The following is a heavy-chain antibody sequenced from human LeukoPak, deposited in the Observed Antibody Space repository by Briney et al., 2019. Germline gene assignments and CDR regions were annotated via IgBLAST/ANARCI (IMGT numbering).Heavy chain of an antibody. D-gene: IGHD3/OR15-3a*01. CDR1: GFTFSGYW. J-gene: IGHJ6*03. CDR2: TNTDGSRT. Sequence: GESLRLSCAASGFTFSGYWLHWVRQDPGKGLVWAAHTNTDGSRTTYADSVRGRFTISRDNAKNTLYLQMNSLRVDDTAIYYCARDGTGSSPGDYFYYMDVWGKGTTVTVSS. CDR3: ARDGTGSSPGDYFYYMDV. V-gene: IGHV3-74*01.